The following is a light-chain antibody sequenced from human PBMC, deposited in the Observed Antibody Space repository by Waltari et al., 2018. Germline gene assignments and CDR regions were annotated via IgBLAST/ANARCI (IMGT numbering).Light chain of an antibody. CDR2: LNSDGSH. Sequence: QLVLPQSPSASASLGASVKLTCTLSSGHSSYAIASHQQQPEKGPRYLMKLNSDGSHSKGDGIPDRFSGSSSGAERYLTISSLQSDDEADYYCQTWGTGSVVFGGGTKLTVL. CDR1: SGHSSYA. J-gene: IGLJ2*01. CDR3: QTWGTGSVV. V-gene: IGLV4-69*01.